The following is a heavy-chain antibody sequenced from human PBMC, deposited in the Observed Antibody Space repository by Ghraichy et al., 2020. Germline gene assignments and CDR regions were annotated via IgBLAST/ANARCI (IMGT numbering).Heavy chain of an antibody. D-gene: IGHD3-16*02. CDR1: GGSFSGYY. CDR3: ARGLEITFGGVIGANIFDY. J-gene: IGHJ4*02. CDR2: INHSGST. V-gene: IGHV4-34*01. Sequence: SETLSPTCAVYGGSFSGYYWSWIRQPPGKGLEWIGEINHSGSTNYNPSLKSRVTISVDTSKNQFSLKLSSVTAADTAVYYCARGLEITFGGVIGANIFDYWGQGTLVTVSS.